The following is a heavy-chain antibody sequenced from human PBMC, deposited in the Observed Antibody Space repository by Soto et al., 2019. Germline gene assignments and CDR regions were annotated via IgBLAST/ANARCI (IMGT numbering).Heavy chain of an antibody. Sequence: GVLRLSFAASGFTFSSYRLNWVRQAPGKGLEWVSSISSSGSYIYYADSVKGRFTISRDNAKNSLYLQMNSLRAEDTAVYYCARDNSGWYYFDYWGQGTLVTVSS. CDR2: ISSSGSYI. CDR1: GFTFSSYR. CDR3: ARDNSGWYYFDY. D-gene: IGHD6-19*01. J-gene: IGHJ4*02. V-gene: IGHV3-21*01.